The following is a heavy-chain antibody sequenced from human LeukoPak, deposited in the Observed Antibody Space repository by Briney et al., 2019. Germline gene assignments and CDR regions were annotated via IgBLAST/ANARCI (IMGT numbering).Heavy chain of an antibody. Sequence: GGSLRLSCEASGFSFSSYHMNWVRQAPGKGLGWVSYISVISSTIYYADSVKGRFTISRDDAKNSVYLQMNSLRAEDTAVYYCARTHERDLDYWGQGTLVTVSS. CDR2: ISVISSTI. CDR1: GFSFSSYH. V-gene: IGHV3-48*01. CDR3: ARTHERDLDY. J-gene: IGHJ4*02.